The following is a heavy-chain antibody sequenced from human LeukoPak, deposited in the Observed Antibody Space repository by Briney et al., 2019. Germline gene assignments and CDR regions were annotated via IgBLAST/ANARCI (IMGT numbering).Heavy chain of an antibody. CDR1: GGSFSGYY. D-gene: IGHD2-2*01. V-gene: IGHV4-34*01. CDR3: ARTAPYIVVVPAAIKRGWFDP. CDR2: INHSGST. Sequence: SETLSLTCAVYGGSFSGYYWSWIRQPPGKGLEWIGEINHSGSTNYNPSIKSRVTISIDTSKNQFSLKLSSVTAADTAVYYCARTAPYIVVVPAAIKRGWFDPWGQGTLVTVSS. J-gene: IGHJ5*02.